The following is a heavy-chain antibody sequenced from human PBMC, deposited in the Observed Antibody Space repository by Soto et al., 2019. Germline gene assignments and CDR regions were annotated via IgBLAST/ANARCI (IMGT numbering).Heavy chain of an antibody. D-gene: IGHD5-18*01. Sequence: ASVKVSCKASGGTFSSYAISWVRQAPGQGLEWMGGIIPIFGTANYAQKFQGRVTITADKSTSTAYMELSSLRSEETAVYYCVRGIHGYSYGLYWGQGTLVTVSS. J-gene: IGHJ4*02. CDR2: IIPIFGTA. CDR3: VRGIHGYSYGLY. CDR1: GGTFSSYA. V-gene: IGHV1-69*06.